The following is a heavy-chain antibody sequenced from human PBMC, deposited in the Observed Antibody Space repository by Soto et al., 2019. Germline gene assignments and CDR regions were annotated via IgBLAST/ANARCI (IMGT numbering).Heavy chain of an antibody. D-gene: IGHD1-26*01. J-gene: IGHJ4*02. CDR1: GFTFSSYA. CDR2: ISGSGGST. CDR3: ARRGSGSYYDY. V-gene: IGHV3-23*01. Sequence: EVQLLESGGGLVQPGGSLRLSCAASGFTFSSYAMRWVRQAPGKGLEWVSAISGSGGSTYYADSVKGRFTISRDNSKNTLWRQRNSLRAEDTGVYDCARRGSGSYYDYWGQGTLVTVSS.